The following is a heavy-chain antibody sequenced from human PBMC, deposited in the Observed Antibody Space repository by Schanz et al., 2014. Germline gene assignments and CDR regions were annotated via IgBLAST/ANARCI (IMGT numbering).Heavy chain of an antibody. CDR2: INTNTANP. CDR1: GYTFAMYD. D-gene: IGHD3-10*01. J-gene: IGHJ4*02. Sequence: QVQLVQSGSELKKPGASVKVSCKASGYTFAMYDMNWVRQAPGQGLEWMGWINTNTANPTYAQGFTGRFLFSLDTSVNTAYLQISSLEADDTAVYYCARRGIRGVFSSFDYWGLGTLVTVSS. V-gene: IGHV7-4-1*02. CDR3: ARRGIRGVFSSFDY.